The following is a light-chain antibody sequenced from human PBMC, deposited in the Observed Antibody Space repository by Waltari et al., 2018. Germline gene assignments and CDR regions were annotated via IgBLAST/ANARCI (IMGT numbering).Light chain of an antibody. CDR2: DTS. Sequence: EIVLTQSPGTLSLSPGERATLSCRASQRISAALSWYQQKLGQPPRLRIYDTSNRAIGIPDRFSGSGSGTDFTLTINRLEPEDFAVYFFQQYADSPITFGLGTRLDIK. CDR3: QQYADSPIT. CDR1: QRISAA. V-gene: IGKV3-20*01. J-gene: IGKJ5*01.